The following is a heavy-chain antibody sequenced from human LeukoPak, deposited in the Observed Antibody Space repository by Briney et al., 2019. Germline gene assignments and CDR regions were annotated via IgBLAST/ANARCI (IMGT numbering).Heavy chain of an antibody. J-gene: IGHJ4*02. CDR1: GFTFSSYA. CDR2: ISYDGSNK. V-gene: IGHV3-30-3*01. D-gene: IGHD5-18*01. Sequence: PGGSLRLSCAASGFTFSSYAMHWVRQAPGKGLEWVAVISYDGSNKYYADSVKGRFTISRDNSKNTLYLQMNSLRAEDTAVYYCARERAWIQQLKKTYYFDYWGQGTLVTVSS. CDR3: ARERAWIQQLKKTYYFDY.